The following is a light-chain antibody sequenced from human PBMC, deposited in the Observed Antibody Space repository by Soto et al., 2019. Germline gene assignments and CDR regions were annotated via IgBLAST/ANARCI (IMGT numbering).Light chain of an antibody. J-gene: IGKJ2*02. CDR2: DAS. CDR3: QQYNSYSCT. Sequence: DIQMTQSPSTQSASVGDRVTITCRASQSISSWLAWYQQKPGKAPKLLIYDASSLESGVPSRFSGSGSGTEFTLTISSLQPDDFATYYCQQYNSYSCTFGQGTKVDIK. V-gene: IGKV1-5*01. CDR1: QSISSW.